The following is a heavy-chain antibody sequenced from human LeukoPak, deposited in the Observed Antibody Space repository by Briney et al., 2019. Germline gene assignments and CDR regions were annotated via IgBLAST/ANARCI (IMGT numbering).Heavy chain of an antibody. CDR2: VSYDGTDT. CDR3: VRVSGFCTNGVCPSFDP. CDR1: GFTFTNYA. D-gene: IGHD2-8*01. Sequence: GRSLRLSCAASGFTFTNYAMNWVRQAPGKGLEWVATVSYDGTDTSYADSVKGRFAIFRDNSKNTLYLQMDSLRTEDTAVYYCVRVSGFCTNGVCPSFDPWGQGTLVTVSS. V-gene: IGHV3-30*09. J-gene: IGHJ5*02.